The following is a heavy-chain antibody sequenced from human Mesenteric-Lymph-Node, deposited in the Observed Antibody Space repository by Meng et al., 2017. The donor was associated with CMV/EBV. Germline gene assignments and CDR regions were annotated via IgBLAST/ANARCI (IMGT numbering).Heavy chain of an antibody. CDR2: TRNKANSYTT. CDR3: SSSTSPGNV. J-gene: IGHJ6*02. V-gene: IGHV3-72*01. D-gene: IGHD2-2*01. Sequence: GGSLRLSCAASGFTFTNARMSWVRQAPGKGLEWVGRTRNKANSYTTEYAASVKGRFTISRDDSKNSLYLQMNSLKTEDTAVYYCSSSTSPGNVWGQGTTVTVSS. CDR1: GFTFTNAR.